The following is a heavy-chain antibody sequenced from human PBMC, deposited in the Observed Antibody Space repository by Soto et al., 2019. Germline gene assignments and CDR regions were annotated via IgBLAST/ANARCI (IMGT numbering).Heavy chain of an antibody. CDR3: ARETIYYYGSGSYYPYYFDY. D-gene: IGHD3-10*01. J-gene: IGHJ4*02. CDR1: GGTFSSYA. CDR2: IIPIFGTA. V-gene: IGHV1-69*01. Sequence: QVQLVQSGAEVKKPGSSVKVSCKASGGTFSSYAISWVRQAPGQGLEWMGGIIPIFGTANYAQKFQGRVTITADESTSTAYMELSSLRSEDTAVYYCARETIYYYGSGSYYPYYFDYWGQGTLVTASS.